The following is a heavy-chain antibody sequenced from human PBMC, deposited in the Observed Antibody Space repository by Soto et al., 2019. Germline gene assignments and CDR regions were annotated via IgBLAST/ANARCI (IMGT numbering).Heavy chain of an antibody. Sequence: GGSLRLSCAASGFTFSSYDMHWVRQATGKGLEWVSAIGTAGDTYYPGSVKGRFTISRENAKNSLYLQMNSLRAGDTAVYYCARAHLHYYDSSGYYWGYFDYWGQGHLVTVSS. CDR2: IGTAGDT. V-gene: IGHV3-13*01. CDR3: ARAHLHYYDSSGYYWGYFDY. J-gene: IGHJ4*02. D-gene: IGHD3-22*01. CDR1: GFTFSSYD.